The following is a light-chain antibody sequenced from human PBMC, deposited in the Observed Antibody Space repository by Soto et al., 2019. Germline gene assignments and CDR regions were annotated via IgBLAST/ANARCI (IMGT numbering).Light chain of an antibody. CDR1: HSLVYSDGTAY. J-gene: IGKJ1*01. CDR3: MQGTHWPPT. CDR2: RVS. V-gene: IGKV2-30*01. Sequence: DVVMTQSPLSLPVTLGQPASISCRSSHSLVYSDGTAYLSWFQQRPGQSPRRLIYRVSNRDSGVXDXYSGSGSDTDFTLKISRVEAEDVGVYYCMQGTHWPPTFGQGPKVEIK.